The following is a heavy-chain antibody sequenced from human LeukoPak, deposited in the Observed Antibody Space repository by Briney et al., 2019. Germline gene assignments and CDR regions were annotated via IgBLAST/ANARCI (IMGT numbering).Heavy chain of an antibody. CDR3: ARDGQKYYDFWSGYYYFDY. CDR2: MSYDGSNK. J-gene: IGHJ4*02. V-gene: IGHV3-30-3*01. D-gene: IGHD3-3*01. Sequence: PGGSLRLSCAASGFTFSSYAMHWVRQAPGKGLEWVAVMSYDGSNKYYADSVKGRFTISRDNSKNTLYLQMNSLRAEDTAVYYCARDGQKYYDFWSGYYYFDYWGQGTLVTVSS. CDR1: GFTFSSYA.